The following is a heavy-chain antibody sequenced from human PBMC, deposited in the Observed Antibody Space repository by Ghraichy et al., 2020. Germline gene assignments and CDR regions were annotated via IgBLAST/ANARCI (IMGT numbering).Heavy chain of an antibody. CDR3: AREAHIVVVTAIGAFDI. D-gene: IGHD2-21*02. Sequence: GGSLRLSCAASGFTFSSYEMNWVRQAPGKGLEWVSYISSSGSTIYYADSVKGRFTISRDNAKNSLYLQMNSLRAEDTAVYYCAREAHIVVVTAIGAFDIWGQGTMVTVSS. CDR1: GFTFSSYE. CDR2: ISSSGSTI. V-gene: IGHV3-48*03. J-gene: IGHJ3*02.